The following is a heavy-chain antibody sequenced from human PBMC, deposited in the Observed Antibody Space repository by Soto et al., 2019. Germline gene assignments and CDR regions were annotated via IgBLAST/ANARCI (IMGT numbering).Heavy chain of an antibody. V-gene: IGHV3-48*02. D-gene: IGHD5-18*01. CDR1: GFTFSSYA. CDR3: ARDLVTAMAHSLNYYYYGMDV. J-gene: IGHJ6*02. CDR2: ISSSSSTI. Sequence: EVQLLESGGGLVQPGGSLRLSCAASGFTFSSYAMSWVRQAPGKGLEWVSYISSSSSTIYYADSVKGRFTISRDNAKYSLYVQMNSLRDEDTAVYYCARDLVTAMAHSLNYYYYGMDVWGQGTTVTVSS.